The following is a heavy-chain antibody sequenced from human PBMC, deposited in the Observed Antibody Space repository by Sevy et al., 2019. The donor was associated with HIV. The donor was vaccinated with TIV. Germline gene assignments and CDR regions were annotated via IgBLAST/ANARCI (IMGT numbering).Heavy chain of an antibody. CDR2: MNPNSGNT. D-gene: IGHD6-13*01. V-gene: IGHV1-8*01. J-gene: IGHJ4*02. Sequence: ASVKVSCKASGYTLTCYDINWVRQATGQGLEWMGWMNPNSGNTGYAQKFQGRVTMTRNTSISTAYMELSSLRSEDTAVYYCARSGIAAAGIDWGQGTLVTVSS. CDR1: GYTLTCYD. CDR3: ARSGIAAAGID.